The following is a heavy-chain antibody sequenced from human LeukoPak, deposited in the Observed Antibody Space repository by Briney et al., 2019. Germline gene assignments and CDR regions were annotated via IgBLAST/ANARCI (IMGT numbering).Heavy chain of an antibody. J-gene: IGHJ5*02. D-gene: IGHD1-26*01. CDR1: GGSISSSGYY. Sequence: SETLSLACTVSGGSISSSGYYWGWIRQPPGKGLEWIASIYYSGGTYYNPSLKSRVTISVDTSKNQLSLKLSSLTAADTAVYYCARHEYSGSYYGLSWFDPWGQGTLVTVSS. CDR3: ARHEYSGSYYGLSWFDP. CDR2: IYYSGGT. V-gene: IGHV4-39*01.